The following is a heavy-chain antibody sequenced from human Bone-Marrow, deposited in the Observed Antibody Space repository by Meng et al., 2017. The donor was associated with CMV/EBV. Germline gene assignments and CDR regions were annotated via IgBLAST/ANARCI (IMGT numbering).Heavy chain of an antibody. CDR1: GGSFSGYY. V-gene: IGHV4-34*01. CDR3: ARLRVRGVILRAYYFGY. J-gene: IGHJ4*02. D-gene: IGHD3-10*01. CDR2: INHSGSP. Sequence: YGGSFSGYYWGWIRQPPGKGLEWIGEINHSGSPNSHPSLKNQVTISVDTSKNQFSLKLSSVTAADTAVYYCARLRVRGVILRAYYFGYWGQGTLVTVSS.